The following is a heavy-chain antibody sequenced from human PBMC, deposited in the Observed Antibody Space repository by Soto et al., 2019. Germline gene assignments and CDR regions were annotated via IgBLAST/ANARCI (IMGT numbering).Heavy chain of an antibody. CDR1: GLIFSDYP. CDR2: IRRKANSYTT. V-gene: IGHV3-72*01. J-gene: IGHJ6*02. CDR3: AMLGGWSGGSNDMDV. D-gene: IGHD6-19*01. Sequence: EVQLVESGGGLVQPGGSLRLSCAASGLIFSDYPMDWVRQAPGKGLEWVGRIRRKANSYTTAYAASVKGRFTISREDSKYSMYLQMNSLKTEDTAVYYCAMLGGWSGGSNDMDVWGQGTTVTVSS.